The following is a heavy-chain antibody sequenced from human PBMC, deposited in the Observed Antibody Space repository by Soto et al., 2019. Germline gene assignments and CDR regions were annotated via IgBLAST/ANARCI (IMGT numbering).Heavy chain of an antibody. D-gene: IGHD4-17*01. CDR3: ARAHYGAKVRWFDT. CDR1: GASIRSGGYY. CDR2: IYYRGNT. V-gene: IGHV4-31*03. Sequence: KSSETLSLTCIVSGASIRSGGYYFSCVRQHPGKGLEWMGYIYYRGNTHYNPSLKSRLTTSVDTSKNHFSLKLNDVTAADTAMYYCARAHYGAKVRWFDTWGQRTLVTVSS. J-gene: IGHJ5*02.